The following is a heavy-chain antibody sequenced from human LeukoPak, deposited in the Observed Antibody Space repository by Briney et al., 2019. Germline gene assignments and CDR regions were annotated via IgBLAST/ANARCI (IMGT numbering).Heavy chain of an antibody. J-gene: IGHJ4*02. CDR3: ARDGDYGTGSYYRGCIDS. D-gene: IGHD3-10*01. V-gene: IGHV1-2*02. Sequence: ASVTVSCKTSGYSFTDFYIHWVRQAPGQGLERMGWIHPRRGDTNYAQKFQGRVTMTRDTSISTASFDLSSLRSDDTAVYYYARDGDYGTGSYYRGCIDSWGQGTPVTVSP. CDR1: GYSFTDFY. CDR2: IHPRRGDT.